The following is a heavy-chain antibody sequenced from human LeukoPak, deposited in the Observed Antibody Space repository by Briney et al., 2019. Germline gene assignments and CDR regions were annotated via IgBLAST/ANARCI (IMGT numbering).Heavy chain of an antibody. J-gene: IGHJ4*02. V-gene: IGHV4-34*01. CDR3: ARGRKGGSAL. CDR1: GFTFSDYS. CDR2: IDHSGST. D-gene: IGHD3-10*01. Sequence: GSLRLSCAASGFTFSDYSMNWVRQPPGKGLEWIEEIDHSGSTNYNPSLKSRVTISVDRANNQFSLKLSSVTAADTAFYYCARGRKGGSALWGQGTLVTVSS.